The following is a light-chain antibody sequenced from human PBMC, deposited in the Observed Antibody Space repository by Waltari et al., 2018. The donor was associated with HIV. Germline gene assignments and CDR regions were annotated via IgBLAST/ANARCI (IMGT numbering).Light chain of an antibody. Sequence: DIVMTQSPDSLAVSLGERVTINCKSSQSVLYNSNNKNYLAWYQQKPRQPPKLLIYWASTRESGVPDRFSGSGSGTDFTLTISSLQAEDVAVYYCQQYYSTLYSFGQGTKLEIK. CDR1: QSVLYNSNNKNY. V-gene: IGKV4-1*01. CDR2: WAS. CDR3: QQYYSTLYS. J-gene: IGKJ2*03.